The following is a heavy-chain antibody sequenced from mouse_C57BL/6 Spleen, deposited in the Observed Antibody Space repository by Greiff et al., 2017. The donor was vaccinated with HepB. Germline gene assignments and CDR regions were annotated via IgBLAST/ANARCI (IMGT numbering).Heavy chain of an antibody. D-gene: IGHD1-1*01. Sequence: EVKLMESGGGLVQPGGSLSLSCAASGFTFTDYYMSWVRQPPGKALEWLGFIRNKANGYTTEYSASVKGRFTISRDNSQSILYLQMNALRAEDSATYDCARCRTVGDWYFDVWGTGTTVTVSS. CDR2: IRNKANGYTT. CDR3: ARCRTVGDWYFDV. CDR1: GFTFTDYY. V-gene: IGHV7-3*01. J-gene: IGHJ1*03.